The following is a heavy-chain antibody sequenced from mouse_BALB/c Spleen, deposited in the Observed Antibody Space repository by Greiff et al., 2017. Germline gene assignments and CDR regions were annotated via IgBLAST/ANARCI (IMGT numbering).Heavy chain of an antibody. V-gene: IGHV3-6*02. CDR3: ARRYYGSSWYFDV. Sequence: EVQVVESGPGLVKPSQSLSLTCSVTGYSITSGYYWNWIRQFPGNKLEWMGYISYDGSNNYNPSLKNRISITRDTSKNQFFLKLNSVTTEDTATYYCARRYYGSSWYFDVWGAGTTVTVSS. CDR1: GYSITSGYY. D-gene: IGHD1-1*01. CDR2: ISYDGSN. J-gene: IGHJ1*01.